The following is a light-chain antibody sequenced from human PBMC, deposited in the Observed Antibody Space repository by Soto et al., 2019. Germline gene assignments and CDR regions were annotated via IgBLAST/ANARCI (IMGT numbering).Light chain of an antibody. CDR3: QQYNDPWT. CDR1: QSISSW. J-gene: IGKJ1*01. Sequence: DIQMTQSPSTLSASVGDRVTITCRASQSISSWLAWYQQKPGTAPKLLIYNASTLQSGVPSRFSGSGSGTEFTLTISSLQPDDSATYYCQQYNDPWTFGQGTKVEIK. V-gene: IGKV1-5*03. CDR2: NAS.